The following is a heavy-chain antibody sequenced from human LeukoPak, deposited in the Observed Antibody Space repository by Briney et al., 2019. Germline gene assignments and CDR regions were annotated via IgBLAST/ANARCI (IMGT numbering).Heavy chain of an antibody. J-gene: IGHJ4*02. CDR2: IYYSGST. D-gene: IGHD3-16*02. CDR3: ARDVWGSYRYILDY. CDR1: GGSISSYY. V-gene: IGHV4-59*01. Sequence: SETLSLTCIVSGGSISSYYWSWIRQPPGKGLEWIGYIYYSGSTNYNPSLKSRVTISVDTSKNQFSLKLSSVTAADTAVYYCARDVWGSYRYILDYWGQGTLVTVSS.